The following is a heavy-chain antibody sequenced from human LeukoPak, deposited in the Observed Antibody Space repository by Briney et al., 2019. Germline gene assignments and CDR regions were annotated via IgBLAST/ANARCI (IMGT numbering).Heavy chain of an antibody. CDR3: ARDRPTALDY. Sequence: GGSLRLSCAASGFTFSSYSMNWVRQAPGKGLEWVSSISSGSTYIYYADSLKGRFTMSRDNAKNSLYLQMNSLRAEDTAVYYCARDRPTALDYWGQGTLVTVSS. J-gene: IGHJ4*02. V-gene: IGHV3-21*01. D-gene: IGHD5-18*01. CDR2: ISSGSTYI. CDR1: GFTFSSYS.